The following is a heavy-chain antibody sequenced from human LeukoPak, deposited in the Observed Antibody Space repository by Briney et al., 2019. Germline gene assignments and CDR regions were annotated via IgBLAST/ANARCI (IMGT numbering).Heavy chain of an antibody. D-gene: IGHD6-13*01. V-gene: IGHV1-46*01. Sequence: ASVKVSCKASGYTFTSYGISWVRQAPGQGLEWMGIINPSGGSTSYAQKFQGRVTMTRDTSTSTVYMELSSLRSEDTAVYYCARGGGGEQQTWDFDYWGQGTLVTVSS. CDR3: ARGGGGEQQTWDFDY. CDR1: GYTFTSYG. CDR2: INPSGGST. J-gene: IGHJ4*02.